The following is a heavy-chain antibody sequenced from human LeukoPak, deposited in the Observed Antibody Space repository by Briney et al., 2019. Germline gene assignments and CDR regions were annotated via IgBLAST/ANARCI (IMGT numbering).Heavy chain of an antibody. Sequence: SETLSLTCTVSGGSIRSYYWSWIRQLPGKGLEWIGYIHYTGSTNYNPSLKSRVTMSVDTSKNQFSLQLSSVTATDTAVYFCARHSSSWYPDYWGQGTLVTVSS. J-gene: IGHJ4*02. CDR1: GGSIRSYY. D-gene: IGHD6-13*01. CDR3: ARHSSSWYPDY. CDR2: IHYTGST. V-gene: IGHV4-59*08.